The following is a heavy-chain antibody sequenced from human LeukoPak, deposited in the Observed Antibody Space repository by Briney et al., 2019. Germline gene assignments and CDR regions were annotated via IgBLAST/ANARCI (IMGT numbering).Heavy chain of an antibody. V-gene: IGHV4-59*01. Sequence: SETLSLTCTVSGGSISSYYWSWIRQPPGKGLEWIGYIYYSGSTNYNPSLKSRVTISVDTSKNQFSLKLSSVTAADTAVYYCARTDYYGSGSFYDNWFDPWGQGTLVTVSS. J-gene: IGHJ5*02. CDR3: ARTDYYGSGSFYDNWFDP. CDR2: IYYSGST. CDR1: GGSISSYY. D-gene: IGHD3-10*01.